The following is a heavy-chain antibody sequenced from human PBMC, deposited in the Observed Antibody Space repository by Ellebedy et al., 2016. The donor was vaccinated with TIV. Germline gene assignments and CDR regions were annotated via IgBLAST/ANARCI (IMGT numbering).Heavy chain of an antibody. CDR2: IYDSGST. D-gene: IGHD2-15*01. CDR3: AREGADCSGGSCYYFDF. J-gene: IGHJ4*02. CDR1: GGSISNSLYY. Sequence: MPGGSLRLSCTVSGGSISNSLYYWGWIRRPPGKGLEWIGSIYDSGSTYYNTSLKSRVTISVDTSKNQFSLRLSSVTAADTAVYYCAREGADCSGGSCYYFDFWGQGTLVTVSS. V-gene: IGHV4-39*02.